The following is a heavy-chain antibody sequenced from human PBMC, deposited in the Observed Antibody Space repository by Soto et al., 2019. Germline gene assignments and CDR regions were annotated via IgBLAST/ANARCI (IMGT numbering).Heavy chain of an antibody. J-gene: IGHJ4*02. CDR2: IIPIPGIA. V-gene: IGHV1-69*02. CDR3: GYCSGGSCAHLDY. Sequence: QVQLVHSGAEVKKPGASVKVSCKASGGTFSSYTISWVRQAPGQGLECMGRIIPIPGIANYAQKFQGRVTITVDKSTSTAYMDLSSVSSDDTAVYYCGYCSGGSCAHLDYWGQGNLVPVSS. CDR1: GGTFSSYT. D-gene: IGHD2-15*01.